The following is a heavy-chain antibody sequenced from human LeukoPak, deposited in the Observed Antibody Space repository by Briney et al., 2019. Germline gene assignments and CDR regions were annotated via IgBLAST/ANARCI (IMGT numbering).Heavy chain of an antibody. Sequence: SETLSLTCTASGGSISSYYWSWIRQPPGKGLEWIGYIYYSGSTNYNPSLKSRVTISVDTSKNQFSLKLSSVTAADTAVYYCARDQVAAGWFDPWGQGTLVTVSS. J-gene: IGHJ5*02. CDR2: IYYSGST. V-gene: IGHV4-59*01. D-gene: IGHD6-13*01. CDR1: GGSISSYY. CDR3: ARDQVAAGWFDP.